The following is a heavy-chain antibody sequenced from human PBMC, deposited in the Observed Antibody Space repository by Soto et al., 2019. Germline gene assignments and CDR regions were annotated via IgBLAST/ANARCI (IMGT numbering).Heavy chain of an antibody. CDR1: GGSISSSSYY. V-gene: IGHV4-39*01. CDR2: IYYSGST. D-gene: IGHD3-10*01. CDR3: ARHIRGVIYYYYGMDV. J-gene: IGHJ6*02. Sequence: TLPLTCTVSGGSISSSSYYWGWIRQPPGKGLEWIGSIYYSGSTYYNPSLKSRVTISVDTSKNQFSLKLSSVTAADTAVYYCARHIRGVIYYYYGMDVWGQGTTVTVSS.